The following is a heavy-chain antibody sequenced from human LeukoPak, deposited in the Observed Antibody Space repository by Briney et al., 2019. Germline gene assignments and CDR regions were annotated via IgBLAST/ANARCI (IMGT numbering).Heavy chain of an antibody. CDR1: GATFSSYA. D-gene: IGHD2-21*02. J-gene: IGHJ1*01. CDR3: ARAPESDCGGDCYSYFQH. CDR2: IIPIFGTA. V-gene: IGHV1-69*05. Sequence: ASVKVSCKASGATFSSYAISWVRQAPGQGLEWMGRIIPIFGTANYAQKFQGRVTITTDESTSTAYMELSSLRSEDTAVYYCARAPESDCGGDCYSYFQHWGQGTLVTVSS.